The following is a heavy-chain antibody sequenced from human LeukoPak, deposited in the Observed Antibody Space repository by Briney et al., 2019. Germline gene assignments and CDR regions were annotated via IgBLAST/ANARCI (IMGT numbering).Heavy chain of an antibody. Sequence: PSETLSLTCTVSGGSISSSSYYWGWIRQPPGKGLEWIGSIYYSGSTYYNPSLKSRVTISVDTSKNQFSLKLTSVTAADTAVYYCTRVPYYGSGSAAFDIWGRGTMVAVSS. J-gene: IGHJ3*02. CDR1: GGSISSSSYY. CDR2: IYYSGST. V-gene: IGHV4-39*01. CDR3: TRVPYYGSGSAAFDI. D-gene: IGHD3-10*01.